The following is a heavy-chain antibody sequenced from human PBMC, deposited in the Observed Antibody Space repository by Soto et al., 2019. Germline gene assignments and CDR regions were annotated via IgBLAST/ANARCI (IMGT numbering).Heavy chain of an antibody. Sequence: SETLSLTCTVSGGSMRNYFWTWIRQPPGKGLEWIGYLHYSGTTSFFPSYNPSLRSRVTISEDTSKNQFSLKLLSVTTADTAVYFCAAGEASSRNLAPYYLDFWGQGTLVT. CDR2: LHYSGTT. CDR1: GGSMRNYF. CDR3: AAGEASSRNLAPYYLDF. J-gene: IGHJ4*02. D-gene: IGHD6-13*01. V-gene: IGHV4-59*01.